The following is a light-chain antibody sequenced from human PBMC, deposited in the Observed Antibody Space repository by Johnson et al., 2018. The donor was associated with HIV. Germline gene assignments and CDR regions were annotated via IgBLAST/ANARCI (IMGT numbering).Light chain of an antibody. CDR1: SSTIGKNY. Sequence: QSVLTQPPSVSAAPGQKVTISCSGSSSTIGKNYVSWYQVLPGTAPKLLIYKNNKRPSGIPDRLSGSKSDTSATLGITGLQTGDEADYYCGTWDKSLNTGAVFGTGTKVTVL. CDR3: GTWDKSLNTGAV. J-gene: IGLJ1*01. CDR2: KNN. V-gene: IGLV1-51*02.